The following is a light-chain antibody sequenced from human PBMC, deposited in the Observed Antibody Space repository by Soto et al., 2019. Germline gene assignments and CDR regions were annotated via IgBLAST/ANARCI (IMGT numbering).Light chain of an antibody. CDR1: NIGSKF. CDR2: YES. V-gene: IGLV3-21*04. Sequence: SYELTQPPSVSVAPGKTARITCGGNNIGSKFVHWYQQKPGQAPVMVIYYESDRPSGIPGRFSGSNSGNTATLTISRVEAGDEADYYCQVWDSSGDHVVFGGGTKLTVL. CDR3: QVWDSSGDHVV. J-gene: IGLJ2*01.